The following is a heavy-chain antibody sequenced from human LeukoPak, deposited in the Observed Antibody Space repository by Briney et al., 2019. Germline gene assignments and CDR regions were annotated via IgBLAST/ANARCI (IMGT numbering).Heavy chain of an antibody. V-gene: IGHV3-33*06. CDR1: GFTFSSYG. CDR3: AKTSRRNSAYDSPFDS. Sequence: GRSLRLSCAASGFTFSSYGMHWVRQAPGKGLEWVAVIWYDGSNKYYADSVKGRFTISRDNSKNTLYLQMNSLRAEDTAIYYCAKTSRRNSAYDSPFDSWGQGTLVTVSS. CDR2: IWYDGSNK. J-gene: IGHJ4*02. D-gene: IGHD5-12*01.